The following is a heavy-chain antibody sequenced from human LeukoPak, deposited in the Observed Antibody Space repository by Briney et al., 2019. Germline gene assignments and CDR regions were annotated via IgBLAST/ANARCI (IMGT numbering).Heavy chain of an antibody. CDR3: AREGIAAADYNWFDP. CDR2: ISAYNGNT. D-gene: IGHD6-13*01. Sequence: ASVKVSCKASGYTFTSYGISWVGPAPGQGLEWMGWISAYNGNTNYAQTLQGRVTMSTDTSTSTAYMELRSLRSDDTAVYYCAREGIAAADYNWFDPWGQGTLVTVSS. V-gene: IGHV1-18*01. CDR1: GYTFTSYG. J-gene: IGHJ5*02.